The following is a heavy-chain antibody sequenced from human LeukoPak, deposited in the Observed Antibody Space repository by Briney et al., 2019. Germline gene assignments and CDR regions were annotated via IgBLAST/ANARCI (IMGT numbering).Heavy chain of an antibody. V-gene: IGHV3-30*02. CDR3: AKRDY. J-gene: IGHJ4*02. CDR2: IRYDATNK. Sequence: GGSLRLSCAAAGFTFSRYGMHWVRQAPGKGLEWVAFIRYDATNKYSADSVKGRFTISRDNSKNTLYLQMNSLRAEDTAVYYCAKRDYWGQGTLVTVSS. CDR1: GFTFSRYG.